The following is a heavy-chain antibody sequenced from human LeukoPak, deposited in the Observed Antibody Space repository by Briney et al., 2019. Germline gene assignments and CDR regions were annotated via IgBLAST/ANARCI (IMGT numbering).Heavy chain of an antibody. V-gene: IGHV2-70*04. J-gene: IGHJ5*02. CDR1: GFSLSTSGMR. CDR2: IDWDDDK. Sequence: SGPALVKPTQTLTLTCTFSGFSLSTSGMRVNWIRQPPGKALEWLARIDWDDDKFYSTSLKTRLTISKDTSKNQVVLTMTNMDPVDTATYYCARIAAAGNWFDPWGQGTLVTVSS. CDR3: ARIAAAGNWFDP. D-gene: IGHD6-13*01.